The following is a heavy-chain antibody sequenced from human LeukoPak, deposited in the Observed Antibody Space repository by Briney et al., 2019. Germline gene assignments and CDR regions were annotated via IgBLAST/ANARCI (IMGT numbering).Heavy chain of an antibody. CDR3: ARLVVARYYFDY. D-gene: IGHD3-22*01. J-gene: IGHJ4*02. CDR2: RYHDGRR. CDR1: GDSIRSDSW. Sequence: SETLSLTCAVSGDSIRSDSWWIWVRQAPGKGLEWIGERYHDGRRTYNPSLKSRVSISLDESENQFSLKLSSATAADTAVYYCARLVVARYYFDYWGQGTLVTVSS. V-gene: IGHV4-4*02.